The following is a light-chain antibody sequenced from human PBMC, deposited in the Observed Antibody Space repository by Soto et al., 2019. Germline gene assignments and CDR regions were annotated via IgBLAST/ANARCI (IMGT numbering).Light chain of an antibody. Sequence: EIVLTQSPGTLSLSPGDRATLSCRASQTISSSYLAWCQQKPGQAHRLLIYGASSRATGIPDRFSGSGSGTDFTLTISRLEPEDFAVYFCQQYGSSPNTFGQGTRLEIK. CDR1: QTISSSY. CDR3: QQYGSSPNT. V-gene: IGKV3-20*01. CDR2: GAS. J-gene: IGKJ5*01.